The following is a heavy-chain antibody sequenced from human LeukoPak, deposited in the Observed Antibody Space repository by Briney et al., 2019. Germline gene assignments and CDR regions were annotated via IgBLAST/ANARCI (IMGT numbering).Heavy chain of an antibody. V-gene: IGHV1-2*02. J-gene: IGHJ4*02. CDR1: GYTFTGYY. D-gene: IGHD4-23*01. Sequence: ASVKVSCKASGYTFTGYYMHWVRQAPGQGLEWMGWINPNTGGTNYAQKFQGRITITRDTSISTAYMELSRLRSDDTAVYYCARRGFDGNPAYAYWGQGTLVTVSS. CDR3: ARRGFDGNPAYAY. CDR2: INPNTGGT.